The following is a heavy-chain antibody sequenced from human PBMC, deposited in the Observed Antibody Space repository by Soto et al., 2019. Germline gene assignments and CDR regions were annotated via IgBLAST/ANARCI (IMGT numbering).Heavy chain of an antibody. J-gene: IGHJ4*02. CDR1: GFTFSSYA. CDR3: ARDPEYSGYDLGFDY. D-gene: IGHD5-12*01. CDR2: ISYDGSNK. Sequence: GGSLRLSCAASGFTFSSYAMHWVRQAPGKGLEWVAVISYDGSNKYYADSVKGRFTISRDNSKNTLYLQMNSLRAEDTAVYYCARDPEYSGYDLGFDYWGQGTLVTVSS. V-gene: IGHV3-30-3*01.